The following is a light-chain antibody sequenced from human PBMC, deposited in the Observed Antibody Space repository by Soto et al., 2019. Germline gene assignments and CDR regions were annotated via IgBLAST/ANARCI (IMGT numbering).Light chain of an antibody. J-gene: IGKJ5*01. CDR3: QQYNNWPPIT. CDR1: QSVAST. V-gene: IGKV3-15*01. Sequence: EIAIAQSPATLSVSLSVSPRQGATLSYRASQSVASTLAWYQQKPGQAPRLLIYDASTRATGIPARFSGSGSGTEFTLTISSLQSEDFAVYFCQQYNNWPPITFGQGTRLEIK. CDR2: DAS.